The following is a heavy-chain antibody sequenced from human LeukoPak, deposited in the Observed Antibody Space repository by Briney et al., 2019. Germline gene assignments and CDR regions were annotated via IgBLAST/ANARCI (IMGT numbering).Heavy chain of an antibody. CDR3: ARETNYDFWSGYYPYYYYYGMDV. D-gene: IGHD3-3*01. CDR1: GYTFTSYY. CDR2: INPSGGST. Sequence: ASVKVSCKASGYTFTSYYMHWVRQAPGQGLEWMGIINPSGGSTSYAQKFQGRVTMTRDTSTSTVYMELSSLRSEDTAVYYCARETNYDFWSGYYPYYYYYGMDVWGQGPTVTVSS. J-gene: IGHJ6*02. V-gene: IGHV1-46*01.